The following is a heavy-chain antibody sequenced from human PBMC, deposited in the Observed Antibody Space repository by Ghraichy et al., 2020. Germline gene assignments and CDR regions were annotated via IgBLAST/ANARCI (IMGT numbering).Heavy chain of an antibody. D-gene: IGHD6-19*01. CDR3: ARLRAVADLHDPHYYYYGMDV. J-gene: IGHJ6*02. CDR2: IYYSGST. V-gene: IGHV4-61*05. Sequence: SETLSLTCTVSGGSISSSSYYWGWIRQPPGKGLEWIGYIYYSGSTNYNPSLKSRVTISVDTSKNQFSLKLSSVTAADTAVYYCARLRAVADLHDPHYYYYGMDVWGQGTTVTVSS. CDR1: GGSISSSSYY.